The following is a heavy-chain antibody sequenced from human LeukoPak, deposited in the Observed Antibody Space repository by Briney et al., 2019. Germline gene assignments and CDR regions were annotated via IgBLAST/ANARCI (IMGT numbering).Heavy chain of an antibody. CDR2: INTDGSST. D-gene: IGHD4-17*01. J-gene: IGHJ5*02. CDR1: GFTFSSYW. CDR3: ARGVNGDSRFDP. Sequence: GGSLRLSCAASGFTFSSYWMHCVRQAPGKGLVWVSRINTDGSSTTYADSVKGRFTISRDNAKNTLYLQMNSLRAEDTAVYYCARGVNGDSRFDPWGQGALVTVSS. V-gene: IGHV3-74*01.